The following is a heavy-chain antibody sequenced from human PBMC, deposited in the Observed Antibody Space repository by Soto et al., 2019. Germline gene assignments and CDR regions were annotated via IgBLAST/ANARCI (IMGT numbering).Heavy chain of an antibody. J-gene: IGHJ6*02. CDR3: ASEGIVVVPAANLVDYYGMDV. Sequence: SVKVCCEASGGTLSSYAISWVRQAPGQGLEWMGGIIPIFGTANYAQKFQGRVTITADESTSTAYMELSSLRSEDTAVYYCASEGIVVVPAANLVDYYGMDVWGQGTTVTVSS. D-gene: IGHD2-2*01. CDR2: IIPIFGTA. V-gene: IGHV1-69*01. CDR1: GGTLSSYA.